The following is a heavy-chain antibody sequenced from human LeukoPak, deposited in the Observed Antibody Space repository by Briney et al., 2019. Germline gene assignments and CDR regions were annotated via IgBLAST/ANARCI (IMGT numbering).Heavy chain of an antibody. D-gene: IGHD5-24*01. Sequence: PSETLSLSCTVSGGSISSYYWSWIRQPPGKELQWIGYIHSTGTTKFNPSLESRVTMSVDTSKNQSSLKLSSVTAADTAVYYCARHARRDAYNPNDYWGQGTLVTVSS. CDR1: GGSISSYY. J-gene: IGHJ4*02. CDR2: IHSTGTT. CDR3: ARHARRDAYNPNDY. V-gene: IGHV4-4*09.